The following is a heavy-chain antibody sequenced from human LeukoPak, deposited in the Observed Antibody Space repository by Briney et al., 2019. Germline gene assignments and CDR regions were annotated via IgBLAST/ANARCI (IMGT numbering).Heavy chain of an antibody. V-gene: IGHV3-30*18. CDR3: AKERRWQQHYFGS. D-gene: IGHD5-24*01. J-gene: IGHJ4*02. CDR2: TSYDGTDT. CDR1: GFTFSSYG. Sequence: GRSLRLSCAASGFTFSSYGIHWVRQAPAKGLEWVALTSYDGTDTYYADSVKGRFTISRDNTKNTLSLQMNSLRPEDTAVYYCAKERRWQQHYFGSWGQGTLVTVSS.